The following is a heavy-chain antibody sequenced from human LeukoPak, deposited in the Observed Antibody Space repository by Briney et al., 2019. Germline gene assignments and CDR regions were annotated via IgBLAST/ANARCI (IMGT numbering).Heavy chain of an antibody. J-gene: IGHJ3*02. D-gene: IGHD3-10*01. CDR1: GFTFDDYA. CDR2: ISWNSGSI. Sequence: ALRLSCAASGFTFDDYAMHWVRQAPGKGLEWVSGISWNSGSIGYADSVKGRFTISRDNAKNSLYLQMNGLRAEDTALYYCAKGGRVLLWFGEKPGAFDIWGQGTMVTVSS. CDR3: AKGGRVLLWFGEKPGAFDI. V-gene: IGHV3-9*01.